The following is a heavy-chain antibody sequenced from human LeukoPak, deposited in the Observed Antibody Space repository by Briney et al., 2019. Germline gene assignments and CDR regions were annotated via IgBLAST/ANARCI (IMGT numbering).Heavy chain of an antibody. D-gene: IGHD3-22*01. V-gene: IGHV3-74*01. CDR3: SRSANYFDTSGQDY. J-gene: IGHJ4*02. Sequence: PGGSLRLSCTASGFTFSGSWMYWVRQAPGKGLEWVSRTNRDDSDTSYADSVKGRFTISRDKAKSTLYLQMNSLRVEDTAVYYCSRSANYFDTSGQDYWGQGTLVTVSS. CDR1: GFTFSGSW. CDR2: TNRDDSDT.